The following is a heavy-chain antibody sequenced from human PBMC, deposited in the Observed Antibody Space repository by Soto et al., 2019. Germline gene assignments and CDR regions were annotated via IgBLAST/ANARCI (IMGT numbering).Heavy chain of an antibody. J-gene: IGHJ5*02. CDR2: IYYSGST. V-gene: IGHV4-31*03. CDR1: GGSISSGGYY. D-gene: IGHD3-10*01. Sequence: QVQLQESGPGLVKPSQTLSLTCTVSGGSISSGGYYWSWIRQHPGKGLEWIGYIYYSGSTYYNPSLKSRVTISVDTSKNQFSLKRSSVTAADTAVYYCARDTGGRITMVRGGLDPWGQGTLVTVSS. CDR3: ARDTGGRITMVRGGLDP.